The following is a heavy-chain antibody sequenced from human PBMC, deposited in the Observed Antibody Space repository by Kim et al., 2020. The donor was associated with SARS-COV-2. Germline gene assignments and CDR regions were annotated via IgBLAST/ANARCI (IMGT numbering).Heavy chain of an antibody. J-gene: IGHJ4*02. D-gene: IGHD3-22*01. CDR2: IYTSGST. CDR3: ASSYDSSGYWGYYFDY. V-gene: IGHV4-61*02. Sequence: SETLSLTCTVSGGSISSGSYYWSWIRQPAGKGLEWIGRIYTSGSTNYNPSLKSRVTISVDTSKNQFSLKLSSVTAADTAVYYCASSYDSSGYWGYYFDYWGQGTLVTVSS. CDR1: GGSISSGSYY.